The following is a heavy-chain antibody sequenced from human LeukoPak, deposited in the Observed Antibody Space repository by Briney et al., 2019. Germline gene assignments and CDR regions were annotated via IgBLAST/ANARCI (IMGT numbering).Heavy chain of an antibody. CDR2: IYDSGST. CDR1: GGSFSGYS. D-gene: IGHD2-2*01. CDR3: ARTYSSTWTGLYFDH. V-gene: IGHV4-34*01. J-gene: IGHJ4*02. Sequence: SETLSLTCAVYGGSFSGYSWGWIRQPPGKGLEWIGNIYDSGSTSPNPSLRSRVTMPVDTAKNQFSLKLSSVTAADTAVYYCARTYSSTWTGLYFDHWGQGTLVTVSS.